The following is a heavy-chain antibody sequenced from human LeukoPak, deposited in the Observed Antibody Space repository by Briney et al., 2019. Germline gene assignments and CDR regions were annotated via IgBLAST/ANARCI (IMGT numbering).Heavy chain of an antibody. J-gene: IGHJ4*02. CDR3: ARWRGSTSERSDY. D-gene: IGHD2-2*01. CDR2: IKQDGSAK. CDR1: GFTFSDYW. V-gene: IGHV3-7*01. Sequence: GGSLRLSCTASGFTFSDYWMTWVRQAPGKGPEWVPNIKQDGSAKYYVDSVKGRFTISRDNAKNSLYLQMDSLRVEDTATYYCARWRGSTSERSDYWGQGTLVTVSS.